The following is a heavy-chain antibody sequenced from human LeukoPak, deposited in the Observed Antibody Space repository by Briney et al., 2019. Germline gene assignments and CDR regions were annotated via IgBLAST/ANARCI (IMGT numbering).Heavy chain of an antibody. D-gene: IGHD2/OR15-2a*01. J-gene: IGHJ4*02. Sequence: GGSLRLSCAASGFSFSSYSIHWVRQAPGKGLEWVAVISYDGSNKYYADSVKGRFTISRDNSKNTLYLQMSSLRAEDTALYYCVKEAEVSPLSYFDHWGQGTLVAVSS. CDR3: VKEAEVSPLSYFDH. CDR2: ISYDGSNK. V-gene: IGHV3-30-3*01. CDR1: GFSFSSYS.